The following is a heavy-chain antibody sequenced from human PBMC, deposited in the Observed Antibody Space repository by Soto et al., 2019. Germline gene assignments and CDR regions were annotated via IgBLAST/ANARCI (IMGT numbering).Heavy chain of an antibody. V-gene: IGHV3-53*01. D-gene: IGHD1-1*01. Sequence: DVQLVESGGGLIQPGESLRLSCAAFGLTISGKKYVAWVRQAPGKGLEWVSGLYDVDGSFYADSVRGRFTTSSDSSKTTVYLQMNDLRADDTAVYYCATWNEREHAYDVWGQGTTVTVSS. CDR1: GLTISGKKY. CDR2: LYDVDGS. J-gene: IGHJ3*01. CDR3: ATWNEREHAYDV.